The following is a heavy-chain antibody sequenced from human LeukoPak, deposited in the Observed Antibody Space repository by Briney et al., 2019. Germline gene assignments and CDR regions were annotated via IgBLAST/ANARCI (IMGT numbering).Heavy chain of an antibody. J-gene: IGHJ4*02. Sequence: GSLRLSCAASGFTFSNYEMNWVRQAPGKGLEWVSYISSSGSTIYYADSVKGRFTISRDNAKNSLYLQMNSLRAEDTAVYYCAQIYTYGSPQFDYWGQGTLVTVSS. D-gene: IGHD5-18*01. V-gene: IGHV3-48*03. CDR2: ISSSGSTI. CDR3: AQIYTYGSPQFDY. CDR1: GFTFSNYE.